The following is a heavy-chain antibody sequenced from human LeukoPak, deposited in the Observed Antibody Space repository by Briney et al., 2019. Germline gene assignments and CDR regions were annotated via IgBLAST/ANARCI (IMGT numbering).Heavy chain of an antibody. CDR1: GGSISSSSYY. CDR2: IYYSGST. Sequence: KPSETLSLTCTVSGGSISSSSYYWGWIRQPPGKGLEWIGSIYYSGSTYYNPSLKSRVTISVDTSKNQFSLKLSSVTAADTAVYYCARGHYDSSGYFRRDAFDIWGQGTMVTVSS. D-gene: IGHD3-22*01. J-gene: IGHJ3*02. CDR3: ARGHYDSSGYFRRDAFDI. V-gene: IGHV4-39*07.